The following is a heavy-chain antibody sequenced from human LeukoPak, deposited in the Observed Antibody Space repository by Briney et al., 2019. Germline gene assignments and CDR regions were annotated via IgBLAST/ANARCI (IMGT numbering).Heavy chain of an antibody. D-gene: IGHD3-10*01. V-gene: IGHV1-69*05. J-gene: IGHJ4*02. CDR2: IIPIFGTA. Sequence: SVKVSCKASGGTFSSYAISWVRQAPGQGLEWMGRIIPIFGTANYAQKFQGRVTITTDESTSTAYMELSSLRSEDTAVYYCARDLPPYYYGSGSCDYWGQGTLVTVSS. CDR1: GGTFSSYA. CDR3: ARDLPPYYYGSGSCDY.